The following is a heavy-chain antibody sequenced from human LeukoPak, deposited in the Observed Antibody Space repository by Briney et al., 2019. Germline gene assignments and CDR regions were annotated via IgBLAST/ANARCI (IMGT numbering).Heavy chain of an antibody. CDR1: GFTFSSYS. CDR2: ISSSSNVEV. J-gene: IGHJ3*02. V-gene: IGHV3-48*01. CDR3: AREGYYGALDI. Sequence: PGGPLRLSCAASGFTFSSYSMKWVRQAPGKGLEWISYISSSSNVEVAYADSVKGRFTISRDNAKNSLYLQMNSLRDDDTAVYYCAREGYYGALDIWGQGTMVTVSS. D-gene: IGHD3-10*01.